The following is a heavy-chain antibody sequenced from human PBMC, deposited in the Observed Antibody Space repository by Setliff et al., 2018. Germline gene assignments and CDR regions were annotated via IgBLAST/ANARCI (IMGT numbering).Heavy chain of an antibody. CDR3: ARGNSRRSVWYVVPHLDY. CDR2: IFTRGST. D-gene: IGHD6-19*01. J-gene: IGHJ4*02. CDR1: GGSIRSGSYF. Sequence: SETLSLTCTVSGGSIRSGSYFWNWIRQPAGKALEWIGHIFTRGSTNYNPSLKSRVTISLDTSKNQFSLKLGSVTAADTAVYYCARGNSRRSVWYVVPHLDYWGQGMLVTVSS. V-gene: IGHV4-61*09.